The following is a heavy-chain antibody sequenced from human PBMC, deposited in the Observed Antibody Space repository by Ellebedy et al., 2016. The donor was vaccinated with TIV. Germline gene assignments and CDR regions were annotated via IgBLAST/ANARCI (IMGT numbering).Heavy chain of an antibody. CDR2: IYHSGST. Sequence: MPSETLSLTCSVSGGSISTGGWFWSWIRQHPGKGLEWIGYIYHSGSTYYNPSLKSRVTISVDNSKNQFSLKLTSVTAADTAVYYCARDRGGTITGAWFDSWGQGTLVTVSS. CDR3: ARDRGGTITGAWFDS. J-gene: IGHJ5*01. D-gene: IGHD1-1*01. CDR1: GGSISTGGWF. V-gene: IGHV4-31*03.